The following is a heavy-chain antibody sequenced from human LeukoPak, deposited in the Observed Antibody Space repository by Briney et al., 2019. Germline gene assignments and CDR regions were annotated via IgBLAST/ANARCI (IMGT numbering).Heavy chain of an antibody. CDR3: AIGYCSGGSCYTADY. D-gene: IGHD2-15*01. Sequence: SVKVSCKASGGTFSSYAVSWVRQAPGQGLEWMGRIIPIFGTANYAQKFQGRVTITTDESTSTAYMELSSLRSEDTAVYYCAIGYCSGGSCYTADYWGQGTLVTVSS. CDR1: GGTFSSYA. CDR2: IIPIFGTA. J-gene: IGHJ4*02. V-gene: IGHV1-69*05.